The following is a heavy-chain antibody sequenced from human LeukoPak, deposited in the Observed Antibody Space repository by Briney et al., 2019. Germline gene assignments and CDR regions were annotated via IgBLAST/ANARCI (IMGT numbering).Heavy chain of an antibody. CDR2: ISVAGGSI. V-gene: IGHV3-23*01. D-gene: IGHD7-27*01. CDR1: GFTFSSYA. J-gene: IGHJ4*02. Sequence: GGSLRLSCAASGFTFSSYAMSWVRQAPGKGLEWVSGISVAGGSIYYADSVKGRFTISRDNSKNTLYLQINTLRAEDTAVYYCAKDSANWGRHYDYWGQGTLVTVSS. CDR3: AKDSANWGRHYDY.